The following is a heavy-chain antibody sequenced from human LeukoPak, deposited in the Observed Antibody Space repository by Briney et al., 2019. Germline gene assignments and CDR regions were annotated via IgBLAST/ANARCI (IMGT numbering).Heavy chain of an antibody. CDR3: ASDLTVPPYNWFDP. D-gene: IGHD7-27*01. CDR1: GGSIRSSH. V-gene: IGHV4-4*07. Sequence: PSETLSLTCTVSGGSIRSSHWSWIRQPAGKGLEWIAIIYNSGGTNYNPSLKSRVTISRDTSKNQFPLTLTSVTAAGTAVYYCASDLTVPPYNWFDPWGQGTLVTVSS. J-gene: IGHJ5*02. CDR2: IYNSGGT.